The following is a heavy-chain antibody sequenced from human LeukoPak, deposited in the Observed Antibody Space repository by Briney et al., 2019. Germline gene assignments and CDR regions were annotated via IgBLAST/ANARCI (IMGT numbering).Heavy chain of an antibody. CDR3: ARAVAQNY. D-gene: IGHD6-19*01. CDR2: ISSSSSTI. V-gene: IGHV3-48*01. Sequence: GGSLRLSCAASGFTFSSYSMNWVRQAPGKGLEWVSYISSSSSTIYYADSVKGRFTISRDNAKNSLYLQMNSLRAEDTAVYYCARAVAQNYWGQGTLVTVSS. J-gene: IGHJ4*02. CDR1: GFTFSSYS.